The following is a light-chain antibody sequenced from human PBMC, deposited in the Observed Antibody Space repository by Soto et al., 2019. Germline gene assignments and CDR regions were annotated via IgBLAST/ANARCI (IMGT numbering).Light chain of an antibody. J-gene: IGKJ1*01. CDR2: GAS. CDR1: QSVSGN. V-gene: IGKV3-15*01. Sequence: EIVMAQSPATLSVSPGERATLSCRASQSVSGNLAWYRQKPGQAPRLLIYGASTRATGIPARLSGSGSGTEVTRSISSLQSEELGVYYWQQYNNWPPAFGQGTNVEIK. CDR3: QQYNNWPPA.